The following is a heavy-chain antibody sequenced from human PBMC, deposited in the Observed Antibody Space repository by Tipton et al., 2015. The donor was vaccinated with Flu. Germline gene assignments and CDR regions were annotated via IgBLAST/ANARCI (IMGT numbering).Heavy chain of an antibody. D-gene: IGHD3-16*02. Sequence: TLSLTCTVSGDSISSYYWSWIRQPAGKGLEWIGRIYTSGSTSYNASLKSRVTMSVDTSKNQFSLKLSSVTVADAAVYYCARWYLLGDLSFFDNWGQGTLVTVSS. V-gene: IGHV4-4*07. CDR3: ARWYLLGDLSFFDN. J-gene: IGHJ4*02. CDR1: GDSISSYY. CDR2: IYTSGST.